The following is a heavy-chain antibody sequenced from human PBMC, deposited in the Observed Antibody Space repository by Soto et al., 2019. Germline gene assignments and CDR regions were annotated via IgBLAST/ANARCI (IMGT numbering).Heavy chain of an antibody. CDR1: GYTFTIYG. V-gene: IGHV1-18*01. Sequence: QVQLVQSGGEVKKPGASVKVSCKASGYTFTIYGINWVRQAPGQGLEWMGWISPDNGNTNYAQKLQGRVTMTTDTSXXXXXXXXXXXRSDDTAVYXXARALGYSGYAGMDVWGQGTTVTVSS. D-gene: IGHD5-12*01. CDR2: ISPDNGNT. CDR3: ARALGYSGYAGMDV. J-gene: IGHJ6*02.